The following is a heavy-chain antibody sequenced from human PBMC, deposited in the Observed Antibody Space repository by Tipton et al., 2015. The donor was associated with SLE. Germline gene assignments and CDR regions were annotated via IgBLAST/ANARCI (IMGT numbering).Heavy chain of an antibody. V-gene: IGHV4-59*08. CDR2: IYYSGST. Sequence: TLSLTCTVSGDSISSYYWSWIRQPPGKGLEWIGYIYYSGSTNYNPSLKSRVTISVDTSKNQFSLKLGSVTAADTAVYYCASGVGYSSSWSTRDAFDIWGQGTMVTVSS. J-gene: IGHJ3*02. CDR3: ASGVGYSSSWSTRDAFDI. D-gene: IGHD6-13*01. CDR1: GDSISSYY.